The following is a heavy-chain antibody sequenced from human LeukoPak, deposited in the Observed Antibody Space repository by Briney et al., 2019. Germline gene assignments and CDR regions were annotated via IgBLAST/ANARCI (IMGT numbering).Heavy chain of an antibody. J-gene: IGHJ4*02. Sequence: GGSLRLSCAASGFTFSSYSMNWVRQAPGKGREWGSSISSSSYIYYADSVKGRFTISRDNAKNSLYLQMNSLRAEDTAVYYCARDLPSYYYGSGSPDYWGQGTLVTVSS. CDR1: GFTFSSYS. CDR3: ARDLPSYYYGSGSPDY. V-gene: IGHV3-21*01. D-gene: IGHD3-10*01. CDR2: ISSSSYI.